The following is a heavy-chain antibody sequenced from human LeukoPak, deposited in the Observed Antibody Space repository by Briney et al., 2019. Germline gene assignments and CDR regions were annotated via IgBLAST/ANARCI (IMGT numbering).Heavy chain of an antibody. CDR1: GFTFSNYA. Sequence: GGSLRLSCATSGFTFSNYAIHWDRQAPGKGLEWVAVISNDGNNKHYADSVKGRFTISRDNSKDTLYLQMNSLRAEDTAVYYCAKLVSGSYGIDYWGQGTLVTVSS. CDR2: ISNDGNNK. J-gene: IGHJ4*02. CDR3: AKLVSGSYGIDY. D-gene: IGHD1-26*01. V-gene: IGHV3-30-3*01.